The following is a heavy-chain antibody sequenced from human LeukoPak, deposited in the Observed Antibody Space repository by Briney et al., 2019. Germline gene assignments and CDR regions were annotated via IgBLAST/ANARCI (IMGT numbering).Heavy chain of an antibody. J-gene: IGHJ4*02. Sequence: ASVKVSCKASGYIFTGYYMHWVRQAPGQGLEWMGWINPNSGDTNYAQKFQGRVTMTRDTSISTAYMELSRLRSDDTAVYYCARAAVAGMGDYWGQGTLVTVSS. D-gene: IGHD6-19*01. CDR3: ARAAVAGMGDY. V-gene: IGHV1-2*02. CDR1: GYIFTGYY. CDR2: INPNSGDT.